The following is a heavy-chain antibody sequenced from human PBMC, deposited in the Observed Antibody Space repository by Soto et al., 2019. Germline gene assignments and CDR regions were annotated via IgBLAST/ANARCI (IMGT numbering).Heavy chain of an antibody. CDR2: IYNGGIP. V-gene: IGHV4-61*08. J-gene: IGHJ4*02. Sequence: PSETLSLTCTVSGHSLSSGGYYWSWIRQHPGKGLEWIGRIYNGGIPLIHPSLESRVALSLDTSKNQFSLTLSSVTAADTAIYYCASQDYDKSVYYFDYWGRGTLVTVSS. D-gene: IGHD3-22*01. CDR1: GHSLSSGGYY. CDR3: ASQDYDKSVYYFDY.